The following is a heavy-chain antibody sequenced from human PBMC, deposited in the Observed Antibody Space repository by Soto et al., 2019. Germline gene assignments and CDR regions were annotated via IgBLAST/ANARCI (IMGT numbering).Heavy chain of an antibody. J-gene: IGHJ4*02. V-gene: IGHV3-33*01. CDR1: GFTFSSYG. CDR2: IWYDGSNK. CDR3: ARAWPSSWYFDY. D-gene: IGHD6-13*01. Sequence: PGGSLRLSCAASGFTFSSYGMHWVRQAPGKGLEWVAVIWYDGSNKYYADSVKGRFTISRDNSKNTLYLQMNSLRAEDTAVYYCARAWPSSWYFDYWGQGTLVTVSS.